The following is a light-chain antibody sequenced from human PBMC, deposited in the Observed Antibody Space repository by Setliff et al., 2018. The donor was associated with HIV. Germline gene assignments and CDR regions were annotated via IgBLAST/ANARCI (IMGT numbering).Light chain of an antibody. CDR2: DTN. J-gene: IGLJ2*01. Sequence: QAVVTQEPSLTVSPGGTVTLTCGSSTGAVTSTHYPYWFQQKPGQAPRTLIYDTNNKHSWTPARFSGSLLGGKAALTLSGAQPEDEAEYYCLLSYSSGRVFGGGTKATVL. CDR3: LLSYSSGRV. CDR1: TGAVTSTHY. V-gene: IGLV7-46*01.